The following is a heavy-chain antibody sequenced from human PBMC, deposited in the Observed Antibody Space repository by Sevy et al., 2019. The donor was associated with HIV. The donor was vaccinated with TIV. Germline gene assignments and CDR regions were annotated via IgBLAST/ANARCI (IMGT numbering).Heavy chain of an antibody. V-gene: IGHV4-59*08. CDR2: IYYNGHV. Sequence: SETLSLTCTVSGGSITSLYWNWIRQPPGKGLEWIANIYYNGHVNYNPSLKSRVTLSLDMSKNQFSLRLSSVTAADTAMYYCAGENAWGRDYTWGQGTLVTVSS. D-gene: IGHD4-4*01. CDR3: AGENAWGRDYT. CDR1: GGSITSLY. J-gene: IGHJ5*02.